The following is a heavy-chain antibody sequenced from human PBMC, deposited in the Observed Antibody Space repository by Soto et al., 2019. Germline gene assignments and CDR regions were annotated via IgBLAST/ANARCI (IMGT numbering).Heavy chain of an antibody. J-gene: IGHJ5*02. CDR2: ISGNGGST. Sequence: EVQLLESGGGLVQPGGSLRLSCAASGFTFSSYAMSWVRQAPGKGLEWVSAISGNGGSTYYADSVKGRFTISSDNSKNTLYLQMNSLRAEDTAVYYCAKDVILWFGEVGGWFDPWGQGTLVTVSS. CDR1: GFTFSSYA. D-gene: IGHD3-10*01. V-gene: IGHV3-23*01. CDR3: AKDVILWFGEVGGWFDP.